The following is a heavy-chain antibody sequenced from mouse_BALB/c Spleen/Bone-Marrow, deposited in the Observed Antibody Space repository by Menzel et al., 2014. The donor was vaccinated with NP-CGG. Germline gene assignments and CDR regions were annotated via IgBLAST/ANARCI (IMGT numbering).Heavy chain of an antibody. D-gene: IGHD1-1*01. CDR3: AREDGLWYFDV. Sequence: VMLVESGAELMKPGASVKVSCKATGYTFSSYWIEWVKQRPGHGLEWIGEILPGSGSTNYNEKFKGKATFTADTSSNTAHMQLSSLTSEDSAVYYCAREDGLWYFDVWGAGTTVTVSS. J-gene: IGHJ1*01. V-gene: IGHV1-9*01. CDR1: GYTFSSYW. CDR2: ILPGSGST.